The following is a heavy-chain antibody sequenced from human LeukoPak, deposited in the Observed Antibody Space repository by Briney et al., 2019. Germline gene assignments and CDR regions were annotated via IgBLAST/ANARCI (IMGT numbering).Heavy chain of an antibody. CDR2: ITYNGGST. Sequence: PGGPLRLSCSASVFTFSTSAMHWVRQAPGKGLEYVSFITYNGGSTYNADSVKGRFTISRDNSRNTLYLQMSSLRAEDTAVYHCVKDGGMATIFDFWGQGTLVTVSS. J-gene: IGHJ4*02. D-gene: IGHD5-24*01. CDR3: VKDGGMATIFDF. CDR1: VFTFSTSA. V-gene: IGHV3-64D*09.